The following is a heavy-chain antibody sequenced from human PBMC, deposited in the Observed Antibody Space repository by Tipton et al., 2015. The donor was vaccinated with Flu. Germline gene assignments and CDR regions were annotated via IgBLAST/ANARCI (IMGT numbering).Heavy chain of an antibody. V-gene: IGHV4-39*01. Sequence: TLSLTCTVSSGSIRSTNYFCAWIRQPPGKRLELIGSIYPSGTTYYNPSLKSRVTISVDTSKSQFSLMLRSVTAADAGFYYCARLSYYDVDLKNFYFDYWGQGALVTVSS. D-gene: IGHD3-10*02. CDR2: IYPSGTT. CDR3: ARLSYYDVDLKNFYFDY. CDR1: SGSIRSTNYF. J-gene: IGHJ4*02.